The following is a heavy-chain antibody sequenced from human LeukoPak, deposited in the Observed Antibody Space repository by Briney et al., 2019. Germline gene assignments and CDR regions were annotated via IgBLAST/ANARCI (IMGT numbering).Heavy chain of an antibody. D-gene: IGHD3-10*01. Sequence: SETLSLTCTVSGGSISSYYWRWIRQPPGKGLEWIEYIYYSGSTNYNPSLKSRVTISVDTSKNQFSLKLSSVTAADTAVYYCAREIVLWFGPAWFDPWGQGTLVTVSS. CDR1: GGSISSYY. J-gene: IGHJ5*02. CDR2: IYYSGST. CDR3: AREIVLWFGPAWFDP. V-gene: IGHV4-59*01.